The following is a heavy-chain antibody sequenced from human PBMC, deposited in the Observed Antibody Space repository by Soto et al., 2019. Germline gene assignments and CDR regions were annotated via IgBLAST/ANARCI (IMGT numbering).Heavy chain of an antibody. V-gene: IGHV1-69*13. CDR1: GGSLTNYA. Sequence: SVKVSCKASGGSLTNYAINWVRQAPGQGLEWMGGIIPIFGTASYAQKFQGRLTLTADESPGTAYMELSSLGSEDTAVYYCARASYSSGWTFDNWGQGTPVTVSS. J-gene: IGHJ4*02. CDR3: ARASYSSGWTFDN. CDR2: IIPIFGTA. D-gene: IGHD6-19*01.